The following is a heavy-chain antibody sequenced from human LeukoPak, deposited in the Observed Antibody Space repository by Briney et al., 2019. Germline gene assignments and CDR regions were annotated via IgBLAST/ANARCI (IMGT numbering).Heavy chain of an antibody. V-gene: IGHV3-66*01. CDR1: GFTFSTYW. CDR3: ARSEVSSWEKEYNWFDP. J-gene: IGHJ5*02. D-gene: IGHD6-13*01. Sequence: GGSLRLSCGASGFTFSTYWMSWVRQAPGKGLEWVSVIYSGGSTYYADSVKGRFTISRDNSKNTLYLQMNSLRAEDTAVYYCARSEVSSWEKEYNWFDPWGQGTLVTVSS. CDR2: IYSGGST.